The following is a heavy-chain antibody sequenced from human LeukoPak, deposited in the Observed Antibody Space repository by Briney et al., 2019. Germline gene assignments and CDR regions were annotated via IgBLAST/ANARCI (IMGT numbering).Heavy chain of an antibody. CDR1: GGSISSSSYY. Sequence: PSETLSLTXTVSGGSISSSSYYWSWIGQPPGKGLEWIGYIYYSGSTNYNPSLKSRVTISVDTSKNQFSLKLSSVTAADTAVYYCARENFWSGYSNWFDPWGQGTLVTVSS. J-gene: IGHJ5*02. CDR2: IYYSGST. CDR3: ARENFWSGYSNWFDP. D-gene: IGHD3-3*01. V-gene: IGHV4-61*01.